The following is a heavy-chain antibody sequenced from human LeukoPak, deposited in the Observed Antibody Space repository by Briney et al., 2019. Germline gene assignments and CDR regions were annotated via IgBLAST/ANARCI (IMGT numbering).Heavy chain of an antibody. V-gene: IGHV5-51*01. D-gene: IGHD3-16*01. CDR1: GYKFTNYW. J-gene: IGHJ4*02. CDR3: ARALRTGQGDYVPVL. Sequence: GESLKISCQASGYKFTNYWIGWVRQMPGKGLEWMTIIYPGDSETRYSPSFQGQVTISSDNSIGTTYLQWSSLTASDTAIYYCARALRTGQGDYVPVLWGQGTLVTVSS. CDR2: IYPGDSET.